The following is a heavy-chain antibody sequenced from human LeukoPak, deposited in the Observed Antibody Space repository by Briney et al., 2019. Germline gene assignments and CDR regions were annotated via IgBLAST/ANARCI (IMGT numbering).Heavy chain of an antibody. Sequence: ASVKVSCKASGYTFTSYGISWVRQAPGQGLEWMGWISAYNGNTNNAQKLQGRVTMTTDTSKSTAYMELRSLRSDDTAVYYCAGTSHYLYIAATIPYGIYYFDYWGQGTLVTVSS. D-gene: IGHD5-12*01. CDR3: AGTSHYLYIAATIPYGIYYFDY. J-gene: IGHJ4*02. CDR1: GYTFTSYG. CDR2: ISAYNGNT. V-gene: IGHV1-18*01.